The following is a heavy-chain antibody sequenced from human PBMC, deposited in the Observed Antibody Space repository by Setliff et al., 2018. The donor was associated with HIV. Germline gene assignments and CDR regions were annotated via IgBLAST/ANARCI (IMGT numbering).Heavy chain of an antibody. CDR1: GGSFNGYS. D-gene: IGHD4-17*01. CDR2: INHSGST. V-gene: IGHV4-34*01. Sequence: SETLSLTCAVYGGSFNGYSWTWIRQPPGKGLEWIGGINHSGSTNYNPSLKSRVTISVDTSKNQFSLKLSSVTAADTAVYYCASGREQGLRHAFDIWGQGAMVTVSS. CDR3: ASGREQGLRHAFDI. J-gene: IGHJ3*02.